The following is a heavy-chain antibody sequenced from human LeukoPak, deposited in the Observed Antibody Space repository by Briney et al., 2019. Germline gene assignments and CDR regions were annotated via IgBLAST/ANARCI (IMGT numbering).Heavy chain of an antibody. CDR2: ISGSGGST. D-gene: IGHD2-21*01. Sequence: GGFLRLSCAASGFTFSSYAMSWVRQAPGKGLEWVSAISGSGGSTYYADSVKGRFTISRDNPKNTLYLQMNSLRAEDTAVYYCAKDRPIPSYYFDYWGQGTLVTVSS. CDR3: AKDRPIPSYYFDY. CDR1: GFTFSSYA. V-gene: IGHV3-23*01. J-gene: IGHJ4*02.